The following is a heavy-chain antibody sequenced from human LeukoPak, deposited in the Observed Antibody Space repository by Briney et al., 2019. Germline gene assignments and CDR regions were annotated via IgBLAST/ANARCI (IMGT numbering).Heavy chain of an antibody. D-gene: IGHD3-10*01. V-gene: IGHV4-39*01. CDR1: GGSISSSSYY. CDR2: IYYSGST. J-gene: IGHJ4*02. Sequence: PSETLSLTCTVSGGSISSSSYYWGWIRQPPGKGLEWIGSIYYSGSTYYNPSLKSRVTISVDTSKNQFSLKLSSVTAADTAVYYCASTPPYGSGSYYTFPNWGQGTLVTVSS. CDR3: ASTPPYGSGSYYTFPN.